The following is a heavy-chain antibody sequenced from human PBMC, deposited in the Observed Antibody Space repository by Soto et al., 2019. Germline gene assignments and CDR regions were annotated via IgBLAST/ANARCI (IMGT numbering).Heavy chain of an antibody. CDR1: GYNFVSYY. CDR2: INPSGGNA. Sequence: QVPLVQSGAEVKKPGASVKVSCKASGYNFVSYYMHWVRQAPGEGLEWMGIINPSGGNADYAQKFRSRVTLTRDTSTSTVYMELSSLRSEDTAVYYCARTSLQNYFEFWGQGTLVTVSS. J-gene: IGHJ4*02. V-gene: IGHV1-46*01. CDR3: ARTSLQNYFEF.